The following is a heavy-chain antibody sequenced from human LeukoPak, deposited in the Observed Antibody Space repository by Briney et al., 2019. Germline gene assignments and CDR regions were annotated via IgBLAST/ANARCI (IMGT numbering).Heavy chain of an antibody. Sequence: ASVKVSCKASGYTLTGYYMHWVRQAPGQELEWMGWLSPNSGDTKFAQKFQGRVTMTRDTSISTAYMELSRLRSDDTAVYYCAVAIDVSSWYVAYWGQGTLVTVSS. CDR2: LSPNSGDT. CDR1: GYTLTGYY. J-gene: IGHJ4*02. V-gene: IGHV1-2*02. CDR3: AVAIDVSSWYVAY. D-gene: IGHD6-13*01.